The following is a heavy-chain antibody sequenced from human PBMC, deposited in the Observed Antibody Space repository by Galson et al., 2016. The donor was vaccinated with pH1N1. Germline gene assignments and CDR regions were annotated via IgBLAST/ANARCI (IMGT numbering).Heavy chain of an antibody. V-gene: IGHV3-7*01. CDR2: IKQDGSEK. CDR1: GFTFSSYW. D-gene: IGHD6-13*01. CDR3: ARAIAAAGSH. J-gene: IGHJ4*02. Sequence: SLRLSCAASGFTFSSYWKSWVRQAPGKGLEWVANIKQDGSEKYYVDSVKGRFTISRDNAQNSLFLQMNSLRAEDTAVYYCARAIAAAGSHWGQGTLLTVSS.